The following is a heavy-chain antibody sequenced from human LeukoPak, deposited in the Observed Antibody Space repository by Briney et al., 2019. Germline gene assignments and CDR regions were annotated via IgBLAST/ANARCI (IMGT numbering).Heavy chain of an antibody. J-gene: IGHJ4*02. Sequence: GGSLRFSCADSGFTLSTYWVTWVRQAPGKVLEFLANIRPTGSETYYVDPVKGRFTISRDNAKNLVYLQMNSLRAEDTAVYYCGRFGYEAAVDLWGQGTLVTVSS. CDR1: GFTLSTYW. CDR2: IRPTGSET. CDR3: GRFGYEAAVDL. D-gene: IGHD6-13*01. V-gene: IGHV3-7*01.